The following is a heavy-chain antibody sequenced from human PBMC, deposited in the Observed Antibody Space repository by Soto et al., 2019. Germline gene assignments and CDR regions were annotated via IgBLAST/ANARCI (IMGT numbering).Heavy chain of an antibody. Sequence: GGSLRLSCAASGFTFSSYGMHWVRQAPGKGMEWVALISSDGSNEYYADSVQGRFTVSRDNSKNMLYLQMHSLTAEDTALYYGAKSPGVAIAEAILKEVYYYGMDVWGQGTTVTVSS. D-gene: IGHD6-19*01. J-gene: IGHJ6*02. CDR1: GFTFSSYG. CDR2: ISSDGSNE. CDR3: AKSPGVAIAEAILKEVYYYGMDV. V-gene: IGHV3-30*18.